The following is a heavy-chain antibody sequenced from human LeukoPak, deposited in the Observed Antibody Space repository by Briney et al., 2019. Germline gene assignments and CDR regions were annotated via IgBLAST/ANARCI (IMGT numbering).Heavy chain of an antibody. Sequence: PGGSLRLSCAASGFTFNRYSMNWVRQAPGKGLEWVSSISSSSSYIYYADSVKGRFTISRDNAKNSLYLQMNSLRAEDTAVYYCARVHYYDSSGYGRAAFDIWGQGTMVTVSS. CDR2: ISSSSSYI. V-gene: IGHV3-21*01. CDR1: GFTFNRYS. J-gene: IGHJ3*02. CDR3: ARVHYYDSSGYGRAAFDI. D-gene: IGHD3-22*01.